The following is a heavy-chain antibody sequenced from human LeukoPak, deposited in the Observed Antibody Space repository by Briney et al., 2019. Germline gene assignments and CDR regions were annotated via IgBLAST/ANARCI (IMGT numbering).Heavy chain of an antibody. V-gene: IGHV3-23*01. CDR3: AKRPEGRSYYYGMDV. CDR1: GFTFSSYA. CDR2: ISGSGGST. Sequence: GGSLRLSCAASGFTFSSYAMSWVRRAPGKGLEWVSTISGSGGSTYYADSVKGRFTISRDNSKNTLYLQMNSLRAEDTAEYYCAKRPEGRSYYYGMDVWGQGTAVTVSS. J-gene: IGHJ6*02.